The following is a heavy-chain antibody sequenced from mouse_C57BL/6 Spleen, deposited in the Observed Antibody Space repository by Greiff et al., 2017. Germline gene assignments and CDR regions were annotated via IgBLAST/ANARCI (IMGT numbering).Heavy chain of an antibody. CDR2: IDPSDSET. J-gene: IGHJ3*01. D-gene: IGHD4-1*01. Sequence: QVQLQQPGAELVRPGSSVKLSCKASGYTFTSYWMHWVKQRPIQGLEWIGNIDPSDSETHYNQKFKDKATLTVDQSSSTAYMQLSSLTSEDSAVYYCARGEAGRFAYWGQGTLVTVSA. V-gene: IGHV1-52*01. CDR1: GYTFTSYW. CDR3: ARGEAGRFAY.